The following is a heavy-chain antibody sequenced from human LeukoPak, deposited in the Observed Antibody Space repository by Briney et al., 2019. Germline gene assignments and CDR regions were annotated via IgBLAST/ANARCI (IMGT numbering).Heavy chain of an antibody. J-gene: IGHJ4*02. Sequence: PSETLSLTCAVYGGSFSGYYWSWIRQPPGKGLEWIGEINHSGSTNYNPSLKSRVTISVDTSKNQFSLKLSSVTAADTAVYYCARGDYYGEGDNYYFDYWGQGTLVTVSS. V-gene: IGHV4-34*01. CDR1: GGSFSGYY. D-gene: IGHD4-17*01. CDR2: INHSGST. CDR3: ARGDYYGEGDNYYFDY.